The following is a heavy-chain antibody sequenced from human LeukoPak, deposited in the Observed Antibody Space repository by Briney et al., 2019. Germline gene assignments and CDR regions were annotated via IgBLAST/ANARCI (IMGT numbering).Heavy chain of an antibody. V-gene: IGHV3-23*01. CDR3: ARASFGVIVGPDY. CDR2: ISGSGSRK. J-gene: IGHJ4*02. D-gene: IGHD3-3*01. Sequence: GGSLRLSCAASGFTSTTYAMHWVRQAPGKGLEWVSSISGSGSRKYYADSVKGRFTISRDNSKNTLYLQMNSLRAEDTAIYYCARASFGVIVGPDYWGQGTLVTVSS. CDR1: GFTSTTYA.